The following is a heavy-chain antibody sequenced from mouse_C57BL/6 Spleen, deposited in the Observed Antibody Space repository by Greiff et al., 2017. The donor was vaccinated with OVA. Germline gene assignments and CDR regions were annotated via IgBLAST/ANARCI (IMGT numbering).Heavy chain of an antibody. Sequence: EVQLVESGAELVKPGASVKLSCTASGYNITDYYMHWVKQRTEQGLEWIGRIDPEDGETKYAPKFQGKATITADTSSNTAYLQLSSLTSEVTAVYYCAVYGNHEGFAYWGQGTLVTVSA. CDR1: GYNITDYY. J-gene: IGHJ3*01. CDR3: AVYGNHEGFAY. D-gene: IGHD2-1*01. V-gene: IGHV14-2*01. CDR2: IDPEDGET.